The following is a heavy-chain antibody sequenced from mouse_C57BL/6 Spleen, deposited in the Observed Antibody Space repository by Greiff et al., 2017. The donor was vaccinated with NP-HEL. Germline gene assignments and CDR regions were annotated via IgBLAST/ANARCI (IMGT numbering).Heavy chain of an antibody. CDR1: GFNIKDYY. CDR3: VSRYFDY. J-gene: IGHJ2*01. CDR2: IDPEGGGT. V-gene: IGHV14-2*01. Sequence: EVKLMESGAELVKPGASVKLSCTASGFNIKDYYMHWVKQRPEQGLEWIGRIDPEGGGTKYAPKFQGKATITADTSSNTASRQLSSLTSEDTAVYYCVSRYFDYWGQGTTLTVSS.